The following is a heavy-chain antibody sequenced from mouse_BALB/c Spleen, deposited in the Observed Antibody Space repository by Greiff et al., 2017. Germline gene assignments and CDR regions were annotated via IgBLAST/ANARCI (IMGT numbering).Heavy chain of an antibody. Sequence: VQVVESGAELVKPGASVKLSCKASGYTFTSYWMHWVKQRPGQGLEWIGEINPSNGRTNYNEKFKSKATLTVDKSSSTAYMQLSSLTSEDSAVYYCAREAPTMITALFDYWGQGTTLTVSS. CDR1: GYTFTSYW. D-gene: IGHD2-4*01. V-gene: IGHV1S81*02. J-gene: IGHJ2*01. CDR2: INPSNGRT. CDR3: AREAPTMITALFDY.